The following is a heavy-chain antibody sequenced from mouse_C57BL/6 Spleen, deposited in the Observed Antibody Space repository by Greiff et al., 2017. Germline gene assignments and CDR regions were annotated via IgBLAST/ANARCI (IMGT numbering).Heavy chain of an antibody. J-gene: IGHJ4*01. CDR3: AGYYDSSYLYYAMDY. V-gene: IGHV5-6*01. Sequence: VQLKESGGDLVKPGGSLKLSCAASGFTFSSYGMSWVRQTPDKRLEWVATISSGGSYTYYPDSVKGRFPISRDNAKNTLYLQMSSLKSEDTAMYYCAGYYDSSYLYYAMDYWGQGTSVTVSS. D-gene: IGHD1-1*01. CDR1: GFTFSSYG. CDR2: ISSGGSYT.